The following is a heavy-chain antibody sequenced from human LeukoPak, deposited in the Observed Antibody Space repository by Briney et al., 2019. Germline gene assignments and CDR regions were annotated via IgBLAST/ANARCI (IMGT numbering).Heavy chain of an antibody. CDR2: ISFSSTHI. CDR1: GFIFSNYG. J-gene: IGHJ4*02. Sequence: GGSLRLSCAASGFIFSNYGMSWVRQAPGKGLEWVSSISFSSTHIYYADSIQGRFTISRDNAEDSLYLQMNSLRAEDTAVYYCAREKGIGSSWFPFDYWGQGTLVTVSS. V-gene: IGHV3-21*06. CDR3: AREKGIGSSWFPFDY. D-gene: IGHD6-13*01.